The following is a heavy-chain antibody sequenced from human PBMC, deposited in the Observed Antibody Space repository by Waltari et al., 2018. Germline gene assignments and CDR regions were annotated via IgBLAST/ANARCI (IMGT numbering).Heavy chain of an antibody. D-gene: IGHD1-1*01. CDR1: GFMFSGYE. V-gene: IGHV3-48*03. CDR2: ISNSGGTT. CDR3: ARDLRGNSDY. J-gene: IGHJ4*02. Sequence: EVQLVESGGGLVKPGGSLRRSCAASGFMFSGYEMNWVRQIPGKGLQNVSYISNSGGTTYYADSVKGRFTISRDNARKSLFLQMNSLRVEDTAIYYCARDLRGNSDYWGQGTLVTVSS.